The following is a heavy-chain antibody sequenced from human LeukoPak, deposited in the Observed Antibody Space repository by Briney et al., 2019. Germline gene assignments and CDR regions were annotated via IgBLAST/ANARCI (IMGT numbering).Heavy chain of an antibody. D-gene: IGHD3-22*01. CDR1: GGSFSGYY. V-gene: IGHV4-34*01. CDR3: ARGRGVVVRDWFDS. Sequence: PSETLSLTCAVYGGSFSGYYWSWIRQPPGKGLEWIGEINHSGSTKYNPSLKSRVTISLDTSKNQFSLKLNSVTAADTAVYYCARGRGVVVRDWFDSWGQGTLVTVSS. CDR2: INHSGST. J-gene: IGHJ5*01.